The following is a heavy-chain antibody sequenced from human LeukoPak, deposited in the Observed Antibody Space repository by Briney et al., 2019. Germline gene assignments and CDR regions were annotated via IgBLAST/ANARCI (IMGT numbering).Heavy chain of an antibody. CDR2: ISHSGTI. CDR3: ARELDILTAAGPHFDL. Sequence: GGSLRLSCAASGFTLSVYSINWVRQAPGKGLEWLSYISHSGTIYYADSVKGRFTIFRDDANDSLFLQMNSLRAEDTAVYYCARELDILTAAGPHFDLWGRGTLVTVSS. D-gene: IGHD6-13*01. J-gene: IGHJ4*02. V-gene: IGHV3-69-1*02. CDR1: GFTLSVYS.